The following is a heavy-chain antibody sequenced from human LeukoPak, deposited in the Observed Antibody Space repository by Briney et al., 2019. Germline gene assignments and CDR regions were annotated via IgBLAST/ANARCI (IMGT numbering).Heavy chain of an antibody. D-gene: IGHD3-22*01. Sequence: GGSLRLSCAASGFTFSSYAMSRVRQAPGKGLEWVSAISGSGGSTYYADSVKGRFTISRDNSKNTLYLQMNSLRAEDTAVYYCAKDTRKTYYYDSSGYYYFDYWGQGTLVTVSS. V-gene: IGHV3-23*01. CDR1: GFTFSSYA. CDR3: AKDTRKTYYYDSSGYYYFDY. CDR2: ISGSGGST. J-gene: IGHJ4*02.